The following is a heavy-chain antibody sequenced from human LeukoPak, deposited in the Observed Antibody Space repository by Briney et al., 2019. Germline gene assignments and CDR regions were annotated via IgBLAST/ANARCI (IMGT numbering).Heavy chain of an antibody. CDR2: IRSKAYGGTT. Sequence: GGSLRLSCTASGFTFGDYAMSWVRQAPGKGLEWVGFIRSKAYGGTTEYAVSVKGRFTISRDDSKSIAYLQMNSLKTEDTAVYYCTRGDLYYDFWSGYYRPYYFDYWGQGTLSPSPQ. CDR1: GFTFGDYA. CDR3: TRGDLYYDFWSGYYRPYYFDY. V-gene: IGHV3-49*04. J-gene: IGHJ4*02. D-gene: IGHD3-3*01.